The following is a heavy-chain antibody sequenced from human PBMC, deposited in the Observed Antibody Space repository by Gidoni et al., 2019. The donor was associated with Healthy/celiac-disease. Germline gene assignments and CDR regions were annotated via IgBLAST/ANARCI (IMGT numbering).Heavy chain of an antibody. CDR2: SNHSGST. Sequence: QVQLQQWGAGLLRPSETLSLTCAVYGWSFSGYYCSWIRQPPGQGLEWIGESNHSGSTNYHPYLKSRVTISVDAPKNQFSLKLSSMTAADTAVYYCAGDSQLYSDGYTTYRPAFDPWGQGTLVTVSS. J-gene: IGHJ5*02. D-gene: IGHD5-18*01. CDR3: AGDSQLYSDGYTTYRPAFDP. V-gene: IGHV4-34*01. CDR1: GWSFSGYY.